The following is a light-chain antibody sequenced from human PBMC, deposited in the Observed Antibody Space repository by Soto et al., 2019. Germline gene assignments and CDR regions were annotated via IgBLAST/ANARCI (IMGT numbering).Light chain of an antibody. Sequence: VVVTHSPATVSGYPRERVTLSFRASQSVDINLASYQQKPGQAPRLIIYGASTRAIDMPGRFSGRGSGTEFTLTISSLQSEDFTVYYCQHYDAWLIPFGGVGKVDI. CDR2: GAS. J-gene: IGKJ4*01. CDR3: QHYDAWLIP. CDR1: QSVDIN. V-gene: IGKV3-15*01.